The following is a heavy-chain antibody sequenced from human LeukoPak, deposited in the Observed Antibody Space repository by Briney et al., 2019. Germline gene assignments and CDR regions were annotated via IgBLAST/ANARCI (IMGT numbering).Heavy chain of an antibody. J-gene: IGHJ6*02. V-gene: IGHV3-53*01. CDR1: GFTVSSNY. Sequence: PGGSLRLSCAASGFTVSSNYMSWVRQAPGKGLEWVSIIYSGGSTYYADSVKGRFTISRDNSKNTLYLQMNSLRAEDTAVYYCARDLSDNYGYYYYGMDVWGQGTTVTVSS. CDR2: IYSGGST. D-gene: IGHD3-10*01. CDR3: ARDLSDNYGYYYYGMDV.